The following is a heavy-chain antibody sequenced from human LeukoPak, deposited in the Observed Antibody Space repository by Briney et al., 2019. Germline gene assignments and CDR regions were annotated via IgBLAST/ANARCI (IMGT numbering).Heavy chain of an antibody. CDR3: ARGRPHGNDY. J-gene: IGHJ4*02. D-gene: IGHD4-23*01. CDR1: GFTFSAFG. CDR2: IASDGSST. V-gene: IGHV3-74*01. Sequence: GGSLRLSCAASGFTFSAFGMNWVRQAPGKGLVWVSRIASDGSSTTYADSVKGRFSISRDNAKNTLYLQMNSLRVEDTAVYYCARGRPHGNDYWGQGTLVTVSS.